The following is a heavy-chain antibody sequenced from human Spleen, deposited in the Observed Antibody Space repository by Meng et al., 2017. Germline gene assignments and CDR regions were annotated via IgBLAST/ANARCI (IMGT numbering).Heavy chain of an antibody. D-gene: IGHD5-18*01. J-gene: IGHJ4*02. Sequence: ETLSLTCAVSGYSITGSYNWGWIRQSPGKGLEWVANIKQDGSEKYYVDSVKGRFTISRDNAENSLYLQMNSLRAEDTAVYYCARDPGYRYGYGGDFWGQGTLVTVSS. V-gene: IGHV3-7*01. CDR3: ARDPGYRYGYGGDF. CDR2: IKQDGSEK. CDR1: GYSITGSYN.